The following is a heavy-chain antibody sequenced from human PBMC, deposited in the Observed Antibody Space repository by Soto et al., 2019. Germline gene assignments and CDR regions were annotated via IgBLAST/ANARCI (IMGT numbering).Heavy chain of an antibody. CDR3: ARGSVAFGNYYYGMDV. V-gene: IGHV4-4*02. CDR2: IYHSGST. J-gene: IGHJ6*02. D-gene: IGHD6-19*01. CDR1: GGSISSSNW. Sequence: SETLSLTCAVSGGSISSSNWWSWVRQPPGKGLEWIGEIYHSGSTNYNPSLKSRVTISVDKSKNQFSLKLSSVTAADTAVYYCARGSVAFGNYYYGMDVWGQGTTVTVSS.